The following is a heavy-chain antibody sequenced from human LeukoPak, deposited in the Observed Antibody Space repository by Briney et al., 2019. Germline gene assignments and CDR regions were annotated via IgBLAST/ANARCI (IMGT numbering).Heavy chain of an antibody. J-gene: IGHJ4*02. CDR2: ISAYNGNT. Sequence: GASVKVSCKASGYTFTSYGISWVRQAAGQGLEWMGWISAYNGNTNYAQKLQGRVTMTTDTSTSTAYMELRSLRSDDTAVYYCAVLAAAGRRPLDSWGQGTLVTVSS. CDR1: GYTFTSYG. V-gene: IGHV1-18*01. CDR3: AVLAAAGRRPLDS. D-gene: IGHD6-13*01.